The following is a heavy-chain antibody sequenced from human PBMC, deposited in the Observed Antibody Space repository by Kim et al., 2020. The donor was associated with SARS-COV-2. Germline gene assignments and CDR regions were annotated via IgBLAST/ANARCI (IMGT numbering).Heavy chain of an antibody. CDR1: GLTFSSYA. Sequence: GGSLRLSCAASGLTFSSYAMSGVRQAPGKGLEWVSAISGSGGGTYSADSVKGRFTISRDNSKNTLYLQMNSLRAEDTAVYYCAKARQISSWYYSSRFGYWGQGTLVTVSS. V-gene: IGHV3-23*01. D-gene: IGHD6-13*01. CDR2: ISGSGGGT. J-gene: IGHJ4*02. CDR3: AKARQISSWYYSSRFGY.